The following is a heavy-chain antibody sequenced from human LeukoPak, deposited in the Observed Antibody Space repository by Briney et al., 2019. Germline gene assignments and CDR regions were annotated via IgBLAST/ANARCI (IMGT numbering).Heavy chain of an antibody. CDR3: ARGGDYLDY. Sequence: PGRSLRLSCAASGFTFSTGWMSWVRQAPGKGLEWVANLKQDGSEKYYVDYVKGRFTIYRDNANNSLYLQMNSLRAEDTAVYYCARGGDYLDYWGQGTLVTVSS. J-gene: IGHJ4*02. V-gene: IGHV3-7*05. CDR2: LKQDGSEK. CDR1: GFTFSTGW.